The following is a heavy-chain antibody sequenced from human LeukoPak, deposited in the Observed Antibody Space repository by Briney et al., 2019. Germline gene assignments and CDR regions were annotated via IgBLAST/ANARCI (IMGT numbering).Heavy chain of an antibody. CDR1: GGSISSGGYS. CDR3: ARSKRGYSSSFGQHNWFDP. Sequence: ASETLSLTCTVSGGSISSGGYSWSWIRQHPGKGLEWIGYIYYSGSTYYNPSLKSRVTISVDTSKNQFSLKLSSVTAADTAVYYCARSKRGYSSSFGQHNWFDPWGQGTLVTVSS. D-gene: IGHD6-6*01. CDR2: IYYSGST. J-gene: IGHJ5*02. V-gene: IGHV4-31*03.